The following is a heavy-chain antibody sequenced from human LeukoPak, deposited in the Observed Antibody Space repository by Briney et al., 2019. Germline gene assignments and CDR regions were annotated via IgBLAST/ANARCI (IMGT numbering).Heavy chain of an antibody. J-gene: IGHJ5*02. CDR3: TSVMDTGDSPNWFDP. D-gene: IGHD2-21*02. CDR2: INPNSGAT. V-gene: IGHV1-2*02. Sequence: ASVKVSCKASGYTFTGYSMHWVRQAPGQRLEWMGWINPNSGATVYAQNFQGRVTMTRDTSISTAYMELSRLTSDDTAVYDCTSVMDTGDSPNWFDPWGQGTLVTVSS. CDR1: GYTFTGYS.